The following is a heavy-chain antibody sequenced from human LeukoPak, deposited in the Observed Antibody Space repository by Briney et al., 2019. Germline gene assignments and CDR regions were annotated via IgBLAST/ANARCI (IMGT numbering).Heavy chain of an antibody. CDR2: IYHSWST. J-gene: IGHJ4*02. CDR1: GYSISSGYY. Sequence: SEPLSLPCTVSGYSISSGYYWGWIRQPPGKGLELIGRIYHSWSTYYNPSLKRRVPISVNPSKHPFSLKLNSVTPAYTAVYYCARVGADIVVVPAPSAGYFDYWGQGILVTVSS. V-gene: IGHV4-38-2*02. D-gene: IGHD2-2*01. CDR3: ARVGADIVVVPAPSAGYFDY.